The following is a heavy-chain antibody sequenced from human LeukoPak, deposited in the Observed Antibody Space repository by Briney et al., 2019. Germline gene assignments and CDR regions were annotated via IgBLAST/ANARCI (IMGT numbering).Heavy chain of an antibody. V-gene: IGHV1-18*01. CDR2: ISAYNGNR. D-gene: IGHD3-10*01. CDR3: ARDIYYYGSGSFSRDWFDP. CDR1: GYTFTSYG. Sequence: GASVKVSCKASGYTFTSYGISWVRQAPGQGLEWMGWISAYNGNRNYAQKLQGRVSMTTDTSTSTAYMELRSLRSDDTAVYYCARDIYYYGSGSFSRDWFDPWGQGTLVTVSS. J-gene: IGHJ5*02.